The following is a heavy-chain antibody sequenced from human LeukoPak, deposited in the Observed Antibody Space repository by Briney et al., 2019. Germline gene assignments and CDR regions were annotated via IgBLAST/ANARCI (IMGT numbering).Heavy chain of an antibody. CDR3: AKDYAWHYYGSGSYYNY. Sequence: GGSLRLSCAASGFTFSSYWMHWVRQAPGKGLVWVSRINSDGSSTSYADSVRGRFSISRDNAKNTLYLQMNSLRAEDTALYYCAKDYAWHYYGSGSYYNYWGQGTLVTVSS. V-gene: IGHV3-74*01. CDR2: INSDGSST. CDR1: GFTFSSYW. J-gene: IGHJ4*02. D-gene: IGHD3-10*01.